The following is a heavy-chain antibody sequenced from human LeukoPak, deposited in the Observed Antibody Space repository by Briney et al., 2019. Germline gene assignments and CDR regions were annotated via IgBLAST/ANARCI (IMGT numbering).Heavy chain of an antibody. CDR1: GGSFSGYY. V-gene: IGHV4-34*01. D-gene: IGHD6-19*01. Sequence: SETLSLTCAVYGGSFSGYYWSGIRKPPGKGLEWIGEFNHSGNTNYNPSLKSRVTISVDTSKNQFSLKLSSVTAADTAVYYCAREGALRPLPLAVARGYYFDYWGQGTLVTVSS. CDR2: FNHSGNT. CDR3: AREGALRPLPLAVARGYYFDY. J-gene: IGHJ4*02.